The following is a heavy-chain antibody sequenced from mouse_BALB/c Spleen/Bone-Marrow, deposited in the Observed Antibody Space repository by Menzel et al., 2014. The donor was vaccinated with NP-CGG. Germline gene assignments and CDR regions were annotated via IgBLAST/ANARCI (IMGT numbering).Heavy chain of an antibody. Sequence: EVQLQGSGGGLVQPGGSLRLSCATSGFTFXDYYMSWVRQPPGKALEWLGFIRNKANGYTTEYSASVKGRFTISRDNSQSILYLQMNTLRAEDSATYYCARYDVYYYFDYWGQGTTLTVSS. V-gene: IGHV7-3*02. D-gene: IGHD2-3*01. J-gene: IGHJ2*01. CDR3: ARYDVYYYFDY. CDR2: IRNKANGYTT. CDR1: GFTFXDYY.